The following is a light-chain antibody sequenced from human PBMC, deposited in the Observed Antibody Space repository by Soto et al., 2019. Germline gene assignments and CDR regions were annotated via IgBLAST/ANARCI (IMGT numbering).Light chain of an antibody. Sequence: EIVMTQSPATLSVSPAEIAKLYFISSHNIVRNLAWYQQTPGQAPSLLFYDASTRATGIPARFSASGSGTEFTLTISSLQPDDFATYYCHHSNSYSEASAQGTKADI. CDR3: HHSNSYSEA. V-gene: IGKV3-15*01. CDR2: DAS. J-gene: IGKJ1*01. CDR1: HNIVRN.